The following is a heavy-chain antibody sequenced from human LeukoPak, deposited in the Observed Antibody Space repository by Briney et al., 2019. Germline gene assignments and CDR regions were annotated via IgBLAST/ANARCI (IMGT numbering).Heavy chain of an antibody. CDR1: GFTFSSYS. CDR2: ISSISSTI. Sequence: GGSLRLSCAASGFTFSSYSMNWVRQAPGKGLEWVSYISSISSTIYYADSVKGRFTISRDNAKNSLYLQMNSLRAEDTAVYYCASHPRAAAFDIWGQGTMVTVSS. CDR3: ASHPRAAAFDI. J-gene: IGHJ3*02. V-gene: IGHV3-48*01.